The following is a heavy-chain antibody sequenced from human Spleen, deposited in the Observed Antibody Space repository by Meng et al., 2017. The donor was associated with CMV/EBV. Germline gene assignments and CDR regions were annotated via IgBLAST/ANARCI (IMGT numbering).Heavy chain of an antibody. D-gene: IGHD3-3*01. V-gene: IGHV3-66*02. CDR2: IYSGGST. J-gene: IGHJ5*02. CDR3: ARDFNPLSLTIFGVVPPFDP. Sequence: GESLKISCAASGFTVSSNYMSWVRQAPGKGLEWVSVIYSGGSTYYADSVKGRFTISRDNSKNTLYLQMNSLRAEDTAVYYCARDFNPLSLTIFGVVPPFDPWGQGTLVTVSS. CDR1: GFTVSSNY.